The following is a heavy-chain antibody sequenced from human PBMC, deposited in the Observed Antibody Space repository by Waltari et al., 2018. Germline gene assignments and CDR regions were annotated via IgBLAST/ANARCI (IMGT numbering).Heavy chain of an antibody. V-gene: IGHV3-48*01. CDR2: NSTRTTTI. CDR1: GFTFSDYN. D-gene: IGHD3-10*01. Sequence: EVQLVESGGGLVQPGGSLRLSCAASGFTFSDYNMNGVRQAPGEGVEWLSYNSTRTTTIDYADSVKGRFIISRDNAKNSLYLQVNSLRAEDTAVYYCARGGSGKYYNYFDYWGRGTLVTVSS. CDR3: ARGGSGKYYNYFDY. J-gene: IGHJ4*02.